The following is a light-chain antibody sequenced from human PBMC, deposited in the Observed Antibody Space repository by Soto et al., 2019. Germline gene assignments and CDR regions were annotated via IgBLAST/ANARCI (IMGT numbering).Light chain of an antibody. J-gene: IGKJ3*01. Sequence: DTQGTQSPSSLSSSVGDRVSITSLASRTITMYLNWYQQKSGQAPKLLINAASTLRSGVPSRFSGSGSGTDFTLTIDSLQPEDFATYYCQQSYNSPFNFGPGTKVDIK. V-gene: IGKV1-39*01. CDR1: RTITMY. CDR2: AAS. CDR3: QQSYNSPFN.